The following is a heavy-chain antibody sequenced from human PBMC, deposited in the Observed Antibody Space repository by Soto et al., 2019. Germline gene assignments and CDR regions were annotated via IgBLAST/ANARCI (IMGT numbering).Heavy chain of an antibody. CDR2: ISYDGSNK. CDR3: ARVGVADILHFDY. D-gene: IGHD1-26*01. Sequence: SLRLSCAASGFTFSSYAMHWVRQAPGKGLEWVAVISYDGSNKYYADSVKGRFTISRDNSKNTLYLQMNSLRAEDTAVYYCARVGVADILHFDYWGQGTLVTVSS. V-gene: IGHV3-30-3*01. CDR1: GFTFSSYA. J-gene: IGHJ4*02.